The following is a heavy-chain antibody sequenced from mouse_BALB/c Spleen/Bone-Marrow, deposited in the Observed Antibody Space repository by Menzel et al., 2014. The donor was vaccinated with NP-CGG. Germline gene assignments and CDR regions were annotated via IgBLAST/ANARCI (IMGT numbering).Heavy chain of an antibody. J-gene: IGHJ2*01. CDR3: ALYYDYDVGY. CDR1: GFNIKDTY. V-gene: IGHV14-3*02. Sequence: EVKLMESGAELVKPGASVKLSCTASGFNIKDTYMHWVKQRPEQGLEWIGRIDPANGNTKYDPKFQGKATITADTSSITAYLQLSSLTSEDTAVYYCALYYDYDVGYWGQGTTLTVSS. D-gene: IGHD2-4*01. CDR2: IDPANGNT.